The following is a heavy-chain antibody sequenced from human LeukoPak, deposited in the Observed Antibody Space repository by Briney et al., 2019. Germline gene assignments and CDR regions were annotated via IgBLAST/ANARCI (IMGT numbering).Heavy chain of an antibody. V-gene: IGHV1-46*01. CDR2: INPTGGST. CDR1: GYTFSNYN. D-gene: IGHD1-26*01. CDR3: ARAGSSGDYQAGSFEY. Sequence: ASAKVSCKASGYTFSNYNVHWVRQAPGQGLEWMGIINPTGGSTNYAQKFQGRVTMTRDMSTTTVYMDLSSLKSEDTAVYYCARAGSSGDYQAGSFEYWGQGTLVAVSS. J-gene: IGHJ4*02.